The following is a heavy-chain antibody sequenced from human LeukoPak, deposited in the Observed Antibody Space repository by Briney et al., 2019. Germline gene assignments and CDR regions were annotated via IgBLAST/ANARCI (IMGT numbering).Heavy chain of an antibody. Sequence: GGSLTLSCAASGFTFSSYAMSWVRQAPGKGLEWVSVISGSGGTTYYADSVKGRFTISRDNSKNTLYLQMNSLRPEDTAVYYCAKELDFWSGYFEYWGQGTLVTVSS. CDR2: ISGSGGTT. D-gene: IGHD3-3*01. CDR1: GFTFSSYA. V-gene: IGHV3-23*01. J-gene: IGHJ4*02. CDR3: AKELDFWSGYFEY.